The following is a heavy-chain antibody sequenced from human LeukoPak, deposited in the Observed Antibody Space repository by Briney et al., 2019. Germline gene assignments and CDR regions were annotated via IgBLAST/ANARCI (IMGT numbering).Heavy chain of an antibody. Sequence: PSETLSLTCAVYGGSFSGYFWSWIRQPPGKGLEWIGEINHGVSTNYNPSLKSRVTISVGTSKNQFSLRLSSVTAADTAVYYCARRIGLVTPNAFDIWGQGTMVTVSS. V-gene: IGHV4-34*01. J-gene: IGHJ3*02. CDR1: GGSFSGYF. CDR2: INHGVST. D-gene: IGHD2-21*01. CDR3: ARRIGLVTPNAFDI.